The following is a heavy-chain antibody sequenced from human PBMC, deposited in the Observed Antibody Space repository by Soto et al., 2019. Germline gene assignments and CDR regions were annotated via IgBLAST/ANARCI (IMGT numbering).Heavy chain of an antibody. Sequence: GESLKISCKGSGYSFTSYWIGWVRQMPGKGLEWMGIIYPGDSDTRYSPSFQGQVTISADKSISTAYLQWSSLKASDTAMYYCARRPTAHNGNKEGFDYWGQGTLVTVSS. CDR1: GYSFTSYW. J-gene: IGHJ4*02. V-gene: IGHV5-51*01. CDR2: IYPGDSDT. D-gene: IGHD1-20*01. CDR3: ARRPTAHNGNKEGFDY.